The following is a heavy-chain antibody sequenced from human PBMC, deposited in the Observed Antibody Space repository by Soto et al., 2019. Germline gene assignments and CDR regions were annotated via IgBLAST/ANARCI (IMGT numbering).Heavy chain of an antibody. CDR3: ARLLFNCGGDCELDY. D-gene: IGHD2-21*01. Sequence: ASVKVSCKASGGTFSSYTIIWVRQAPGQGLEWMGRIIPILGIANYAQKFQGRVTITADKSTSTAYMELSSLRSEDTAVYYCARLLFNCGGDCELDYWGQGTLVTVSS. CDR1: GGTFSSYT. CDR2: IIPILGIA. V-gene: IGHV1-69*02. J-gene: IGHJ4*02.